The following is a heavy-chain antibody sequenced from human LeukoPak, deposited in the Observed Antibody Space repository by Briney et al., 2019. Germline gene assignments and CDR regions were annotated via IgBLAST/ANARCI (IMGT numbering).Heavy chain of an antibody. V-gene: IGHV3-23*01. Sequence: GGSLRLSCAASEFTFSSYAMSWVRQAPGKGLDWVSAISGSGGSTYYADSVKGRFTISRDNSKNTLYLQMNSLRAEDTAVYYCATLLATITPYFDYWGQGTLVTVSS. CDR1: EFTFSSYA. CDR2: ISGSGGST. D-gene: IGHD5-24*01. CDR3: ATLLATITPYFDY. J-gene: IGHJ4*02.